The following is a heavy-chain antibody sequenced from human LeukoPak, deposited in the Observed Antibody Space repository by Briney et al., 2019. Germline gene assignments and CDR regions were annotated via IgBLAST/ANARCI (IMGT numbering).Heavy chain of an antibody. J-gene: IGHJ6*02. V-gene: IGHV1-46*01. Sequence: ASVKVSCTASGYTFTSYYMHWVRQAPGQGLEWMGIINPSGGSTSYAQKFQGRVTMTRDTSTSTVYMELSSLRSEDTAVYYCARDSEEMATPNYYYYGMDVWGQGTTVTVSS. D-gene: IGHD5-24*01. CDR1: GYTFTSYY. CDR3: ARDSEEMATPNYYYYGMDV. CDR2: INPSGGST.